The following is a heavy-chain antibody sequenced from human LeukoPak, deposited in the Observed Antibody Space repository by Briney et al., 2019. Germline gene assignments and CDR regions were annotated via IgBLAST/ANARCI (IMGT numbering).Heavy chain of an antibody. D-gene: IGHD1-26*01. J-gene: IGHJ4*02. CDR3: ARGEWELLMVIGYY. CDR1: RFTFSSYW. CDR2: INSDGSRT. Sequence: PGGSLRLSCAASRFTFSSYWMHWVCQAPGKGLVWVSRINSDGSRTSYADSVKGRFTISRDNAKNTLYLQMNSLRAEDTAVYYCARGEWELLMVIGYYWGQGTLVTVSS. V-gene: IGHV3-74*01.